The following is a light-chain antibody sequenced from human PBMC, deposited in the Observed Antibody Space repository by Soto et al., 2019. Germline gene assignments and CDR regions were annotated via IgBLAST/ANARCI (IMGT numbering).Light chain of an antibody. CDR1: QGISNH. CDR2: AAS. J-gene: IGKJ4*01. V-gene: IGKV1-27*01. Sequence: DIQMTQSPSSLSASVGDRVTITFRASQGISNHLAWYQQKPGKLPKLLIYAASILQSGVPSRFSGSGSGTDFTLTISSLQPEDVAIYYCQKFTSAPFTCGGGTKV. CDR3: QKFTSAPFT.